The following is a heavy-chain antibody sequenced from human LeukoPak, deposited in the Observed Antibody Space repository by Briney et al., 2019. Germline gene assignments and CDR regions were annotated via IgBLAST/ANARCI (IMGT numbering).Heavy chain of an antibody. CDR1: GFTPSSNY. D-gene: IGHD1-1*01. CDR2: IYIGVST. V-gene: IGHV3-66*01. J-gene: IGHJ3*02. Sequence: GGSLRLSCAASGFTPSSNYMNWVRQAPGKGLEWVSVIYIGVSTYYPDSVKGRLTISRDNSKNPLYFQMNSLSAEDTAVYYFARDREAGYADAFDIWGRGTMVTVSS. CDR3: ARDREAGYADAFDI.